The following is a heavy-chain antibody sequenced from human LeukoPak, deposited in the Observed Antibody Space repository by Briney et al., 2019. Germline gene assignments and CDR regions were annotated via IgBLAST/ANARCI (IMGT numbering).Heavy chain of an antibody. D-gene: IGHD6-19*01. J-gene: IGHJ4*02. CDR1: GGSISSGGYS. CDR2: IYHSGSA. Sequence: SETLSLTCAVSGGSISSGGYSWSWIRQPPGKGLEWIGYIYHSGSAYYNPSLNSRVTISVDRSKNQFSLRLTSVTAADTAVYYCARSIIAVAGAHFDYWGQGTLVTVSS. CDR3: ARSIIAVAGAHFDY. V-gene: IGHV4-30-2*01.